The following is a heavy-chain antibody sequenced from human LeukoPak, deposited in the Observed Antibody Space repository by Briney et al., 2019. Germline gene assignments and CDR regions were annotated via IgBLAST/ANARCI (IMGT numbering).Heavy chain of an antibody. CDR2: INHSGST. D-gene: IGHD3-3*01. CDR1: DGSFSGYY. J-gene: IGHJ4*02. V-gene: IGHV4-34*01. Sequence: GSLSLTCAVYDGSFSGYYWSWIRQPPGKGLEWIGEINHSGSTNYNPSLKSRVTISLDTSKSQFSLKVRYVTAADTAVYYCARGLNDSWTGENYWGQGTLVTVSS. CDR3: ARGLNDSWTGENY.